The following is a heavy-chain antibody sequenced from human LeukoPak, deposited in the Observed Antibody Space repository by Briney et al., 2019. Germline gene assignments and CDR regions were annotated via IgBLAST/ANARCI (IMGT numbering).Heavy chain of an antibody. CDR2: IYPGDSDT. V-gene: IGHV5-51*01. CDR1: RYSFTSYW. Sequence: HGESLKISCKGSRYSFTSYWIGWVRQMPGKGLEWIGIIYPGDSDTSYSTSFQGQVTISADKSISTAYLQWNSLKASDTAMYYCARHGSPQVYGSGKWMDYWGQGTLVTVSS. J-gene: IGHJ4*02. CDR3: ARHGSPQVYGSGKWMDY. D-gene: IGHD3-10*01.